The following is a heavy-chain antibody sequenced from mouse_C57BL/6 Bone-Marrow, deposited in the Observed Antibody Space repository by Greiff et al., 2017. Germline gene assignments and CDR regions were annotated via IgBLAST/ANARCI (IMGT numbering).Heavy chain of an antibody. CDR2: IYPGSGST. V-gene: IGHV1-55*01. J-gene: IGHJ1*03. CDR1: GYTFTSHW. Sequence: QVQLQQPGAELVKPGASVKMSCKASGYTFTSHWITWVKPRPGQGLEWIGVIYPGSGSTNYNEKFKSKATLTVDTSSSTAYMQLSSQTSEDPAVYYCARSTTVVAPYFDVWGTGTTVTVSS. CDR3: ARSTTVVAPYFDV. D-gene: IGHD1-1*01.